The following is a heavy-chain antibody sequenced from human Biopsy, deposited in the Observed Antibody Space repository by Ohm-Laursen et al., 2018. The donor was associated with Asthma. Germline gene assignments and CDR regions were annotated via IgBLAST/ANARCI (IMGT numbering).Heavy chain of an antibody. CDR1: GFTFSSYA. Sequence: SLRLSCAASGFTFSSYAFNWVRQAPGKGLEWVSYITGSGSTIYYADSVKGRFTISRDNSKNTMYLEMNSLRAEDTAVYFCAKEVFPGWELRRGPDYWGQGTLVTVSS. CDR3: AKEVFPGWELRRGPDY. V-gene: IGHV3-48*01. CDR2: ITGSGSTI. J-gene: IGHJ4*02. D-gene: IGHD1-26*01.